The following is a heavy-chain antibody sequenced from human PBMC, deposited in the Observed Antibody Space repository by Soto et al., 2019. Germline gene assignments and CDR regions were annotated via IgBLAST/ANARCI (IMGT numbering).Heavy chain of an antibody. V-gene: IGHV4-39*01. CDR2: IFYTGST. D-gene: IGHD5-12*01. CDR3: ARHEGYRGSAAYFPH. J-gene: IGHJ1*01. CDR1: GGSISSSSYY. Sequence: SETLSLTCTVSGGSISSSSYYWGWIRQPPGKGLEYIGSIFYTGSTFYNPSLKSRVTISVDTSKNQFSLKLSSVTAADTAVYYCARHEGYRGSAAYFPHWGQGTPVTVSS.